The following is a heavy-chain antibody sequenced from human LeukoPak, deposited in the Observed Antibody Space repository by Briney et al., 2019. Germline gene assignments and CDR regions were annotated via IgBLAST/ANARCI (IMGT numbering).Heavy chain of an antibody. Sequence: SETLSLTCTVSGGSISSYYWSWIRQPPGKGLEWIGYIYYSGSTNYNPSLKSRVTISVDTSKKQFSLNLSSVTAADTAVYYCASRNLVRNFFDNWGQGTLVTVSS. D-gene: IGHD6-13*01. CDR1: GGSISSYY. V-gene: IGHV4-59*08. CDR3: ASRNLVRNFFDN. J-gene: IGHJ4*02. CDR2: IYYSGST.